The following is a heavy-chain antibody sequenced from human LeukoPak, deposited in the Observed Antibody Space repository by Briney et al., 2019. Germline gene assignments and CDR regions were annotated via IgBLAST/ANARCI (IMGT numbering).Heavy chain of an antibody. J-gene: IGHJ4*02. D-gene: IGHD6-13*01. CDR3: ARFALTSSLDY. Sequence: GESLKISCKGSGYSFTSYWIGWVRQMPGKGLEWMGIIYPGNSDTRYSPLFQGQVTLSVDRSISTAYLHWSGLKASDTAIYYCARFALTSSLDYWGQGTLVTVSS. V-gene: IGHV5-51*01. CDR2: IYPGNSDT. CDR1: GYSFTSYW.